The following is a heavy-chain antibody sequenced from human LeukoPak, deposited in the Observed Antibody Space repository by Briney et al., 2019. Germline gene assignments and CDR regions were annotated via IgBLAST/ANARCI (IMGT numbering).Heavy chain of an antibody. Sequence: ASVKVSCKASGYTFTGYYMHWVRQAPGQGLEWMGWINPNSGGTNYAQKFQGRVTMTRDTSISTAYMELSRLRSDDTAVYYCARESNEAVAGKIHDYWGQGTLVTVSS. J-gene: IGHJ4*02. D-gene: IGHD6-19*01. CDR1: GYTFTGYY. CDR2: INPNSGGT. CDR3: ARESNEAVAGKIHDY. V-gene: IGHV1-2*02.